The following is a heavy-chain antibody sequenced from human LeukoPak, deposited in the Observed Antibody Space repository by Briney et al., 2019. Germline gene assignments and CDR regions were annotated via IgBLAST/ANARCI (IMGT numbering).Heavy chain of an antibody. CDR3: ARDGPSWIQLWSYYMDV. V-gene: IGHV7-4-1*02. CDR1: GYTFTSYA. CDR2: INTNTGNP. Sequence: ASVKVSCKASGYTFTSYAMNWVRQAPGQGLEWMGWINTNTGNPTYAQGFTGRFVFSLDTSVSTAYLQISSLKAEGTAVYYCARDGPSWIQLWSYYMDVWGKGTTVTVSS. D-gene: IGHD5-18*01. J-gene: IGHJ6*03.